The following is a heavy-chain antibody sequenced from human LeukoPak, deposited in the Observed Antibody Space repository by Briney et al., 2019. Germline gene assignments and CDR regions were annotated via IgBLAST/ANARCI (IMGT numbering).Heavy chain of an antibody. CDR1: GGSISSGDYY. Sequence: SQTLSLTCTVSGGSISSGDYYWSWIRQPPGKGLEWIGYIYYSGSTYYNPSLKSRVTISIDTSKNQFSLRLNSVTAADTAVYYCARGYYDSSAYYPYYFDYWGQGTLVTVSS. D-gene: IGHD3-22*01. J-gene: IGHJ4*02. V-gene: IGHV4-30-4*01. CDR2: IYYSGST. CDR3: ARGYYDSSAYYPYYFDY.